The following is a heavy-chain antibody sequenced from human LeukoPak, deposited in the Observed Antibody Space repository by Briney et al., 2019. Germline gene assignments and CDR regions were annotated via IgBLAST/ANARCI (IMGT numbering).Heavy chain of an antibody. D-gene: IGHD4-17*01. CDR2: ISSSSSYI. CDR3: ARDKGDDYGDYRNAFDI. CDR1: GFTFSRYA. J-gene: IGHJ3*02. Sequence: GGSLRLSCAASGFTFSRYAMSWVRQAPGKGLEWVSSISSSSSYIYYADSVKGRFTISRDNAKNSLYLQMNSLRAEDTAVYYCARDKGDDYGDYRNAFDIWGQGTMVTVSS. V-gene: IGHV3-21*01.